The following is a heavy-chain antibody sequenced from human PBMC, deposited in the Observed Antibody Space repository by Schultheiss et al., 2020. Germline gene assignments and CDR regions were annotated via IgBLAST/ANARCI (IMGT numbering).Heavy chain of an antibody. CDR2: INQGGSEP. Sequence: GSLRLSCAAFGFNFSSSWMSWVRQAPGKGLEWVANINQGGSEPYYLDSVKGRFAISRDNAKNSLYLQMNSLRAEDTAVYYCARGRDFVNYWGQGTLVTVSS. CDR1: GFNFSSSW. V-gene: IGHV3-7*04. J-gene: IGHJ4*02. D-gene: IGHD5-24*01. CDR3: ARGRDFVNY.